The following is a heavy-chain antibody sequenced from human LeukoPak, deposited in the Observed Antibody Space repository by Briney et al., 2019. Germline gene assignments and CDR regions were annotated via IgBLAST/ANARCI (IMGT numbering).Heavy chain of an antibody. Sequence: GGSLRLSCAASGFTFSSYWMHWVRQAPGKGLVWVSRINSDGSSTSYADFVKGRFTISRDNTKNTLNLQMNSLRAEDTAMYYCATSRTFDYWGQGTLVTVSS. V-gene: IGHV3-74*01. CDR2: INSDGSST. CDR3: ATSRTFDY. CDR1: GFTFSSYW. J-gene: IGHJ4*02. D-gene: IGHD1-1*01.